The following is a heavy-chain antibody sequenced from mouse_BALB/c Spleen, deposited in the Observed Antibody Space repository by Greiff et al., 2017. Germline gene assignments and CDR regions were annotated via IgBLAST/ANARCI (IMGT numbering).Heavy chain of an antibody. CDR3: ARSLGDYYAMDY. J-gene: IGHJ4*01. V-gene: IGHV1-7*01. CDR1: GYTFTSYW. D-gene: IGHD4-1*01. Sequence: HGQLQQSGAELAKPGASVKMSCKASGYTFTSYWMHWVKQRPGQGLEWIGYINPSTGYTEYNQKFKDKATLTADKSSSTAYMQLSSLTSEDSAVYYCARSLGDYYAMDYWGQGTSVTVSS. CDR2: INPSTGYT.